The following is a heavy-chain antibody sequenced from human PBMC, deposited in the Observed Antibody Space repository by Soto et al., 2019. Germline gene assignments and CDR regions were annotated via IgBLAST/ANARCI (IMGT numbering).Heavy chain of an antibody. Sequence: SVKVSCKASGYTFTSYGISWVRQAPGQGLEWMGWISAYNGNTNYAQKLQGRVTMTTDTSTSTAYMELRSLRSDDTAVYYCASRRGDSSGYYYGAFDIWGQGTMVTVSS. D-gene: IGHD3-22*01. CDR2: ISAYNGNT. CDR3: ASRRGDSSGYYYGAFDI. CDR1: GYTFTSYG. V-gene: IGHV1-18*01. J-gene: IGHJ3*02.